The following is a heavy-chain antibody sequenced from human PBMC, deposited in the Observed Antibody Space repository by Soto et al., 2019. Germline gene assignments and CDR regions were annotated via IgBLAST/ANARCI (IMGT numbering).Heavy chain of an antibody. D-gene: IGHD3-9*01. V-gene: IGHV3-9*01. J-gene: IGHJ6*02. CDR1: GFTFDDYA. Sequence: HPGGSLRLSCAASGFTFDDYAMHWVRQAPGKGLEWVSGISWNSGFIGYADSVKGRFTVSRDNAKNTLYLQMNSLRAEDTAVYYCARGGDVLRYFDWFKHGMDVWGQGTTVTVSS. CDR2: ISWNSGFI. CDR3: ARGGDVLRYFDWFKHGMDV.